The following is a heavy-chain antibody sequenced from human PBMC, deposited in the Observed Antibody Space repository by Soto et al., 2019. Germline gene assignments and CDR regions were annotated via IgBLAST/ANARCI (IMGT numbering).Heavy chain of an antibody. CDR1: GYTFTGYY. CDR3: ARGQRVVPAVKYYYYYCMDV. V-gene: IGHV1-8*02. D-gene: IGHD2-2*01. CDR2: INPNSGNT. Sequence: QVQLVQSGAEVKKPGASVKVSCKASGYTFTGYYMHWVRQAPGQGLEWMGWINPNSGNTGYAQKFQGRVTMTRNTSISTAYMELSSLRSEDTAVYYCARGQRVVPAVKYYYYYCMDVWGQGTTVTVSS. J-gene: IGHJ6*02.